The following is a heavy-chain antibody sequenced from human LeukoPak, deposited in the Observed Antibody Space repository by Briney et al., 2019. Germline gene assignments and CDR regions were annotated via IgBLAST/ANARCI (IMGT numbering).Heavy chain of an antibody. Sequence: SETLSLTCTVSGGSISSSSYYWGWIRQPPGKGLEWIGSIYYSGSTYYNPSLKSRVTISVDTSKNQFSLKLSSVTAADTAVYYCARGRVWFGEIDYWGQGTLVTVSS. D-gene: IGHD3-10*01. J-gene: IGHJ4*02. CDR2: IYYSGST. CDR1: GGSISSSSYY. CDR3: ARGRVWFGEIDY. V-gene: IGHV4-39*01.